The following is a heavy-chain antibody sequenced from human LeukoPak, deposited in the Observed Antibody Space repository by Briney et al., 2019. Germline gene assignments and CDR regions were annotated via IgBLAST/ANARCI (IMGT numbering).Heavy chain of an antibody. CDR2: ISKDETNT. Sequence: GRSLRLSCAASGFTFSNSAMHWVRQPPGKGLEWVTVISKDETNTYYADSVKGRFTISRDNSNNMLYLQMNSLRTEDTAVYYCAKVGSGNDYYWGQGTLVTVSS. D-gene: IGHD5-12*01. CDR1: GFTFSNSA. V-gene: IGHV3-30*18. J-gene: IGHJ4*02. CDR3: AKVGSGNDYY.